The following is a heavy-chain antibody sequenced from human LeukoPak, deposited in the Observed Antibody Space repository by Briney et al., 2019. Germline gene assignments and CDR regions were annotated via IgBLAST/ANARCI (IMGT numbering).Heavy chain of an antibody. CDR3: ASAPAVDTAMVRPYYYYYMDV. CDR2: ISAYNGNT. Sequence: ASVKVSCKSSGYTFTSYGISWGRQAPGQGLEWMWWISAYNGNTNYAQKLQGRGTMTTDTSTSTAYMELRSLRSDDTAVYYCASAPAVDTAMVRPYYYYYMDVWGKGTTVTVSS. V-gene: IGHV1-18*01. D-gene: IGHD5-18*01. CDR1: GYTFTSYG. J-gene: IGHJ6*03.